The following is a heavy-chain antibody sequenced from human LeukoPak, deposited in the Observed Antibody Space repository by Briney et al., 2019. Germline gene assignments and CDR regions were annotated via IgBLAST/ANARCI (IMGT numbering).Heavy chain of an antibody. V-gene: IGHV3-20*04. CDR2: INWNGGST. CDR1: GFTFDDYG. CDR3: AKDRLSTPTAPRFDP. J-gene: IGHJ5*02. D-gene: IGHD2-15*01. Sequence: GGSLRLSCAASGFTFDDYGTSWVRQAPGKGLEWVSGINWNGGSTGYADSVKGRFTISRDNAKNSLYLQMNSLRAEDTALYYCAKDRLSTPTAPRFDPWGQGTQVTVSS.